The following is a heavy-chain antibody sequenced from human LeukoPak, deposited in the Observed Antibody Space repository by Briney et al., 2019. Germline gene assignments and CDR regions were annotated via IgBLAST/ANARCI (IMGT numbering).Heavy chain of an antibody. D-gene: IGHD3-10*01. CDR2: INPNSGGT. CDR1: GYTFTGYY. V-gene: IGHV1-2*06. Sequence: GASVKVSCKASGYTFTGYYMHWVRQAPGQGLEWMGRINPNSGGTNYAQKFQGRVTMTRDTSIRTAYMELSRLRSDDTAVYYCAREAITMVRGVLNWFDPWGQGTLVTVSS. CDR3: AREAITMVRGVLNWFDP. J-gene: IGHJ5*02.